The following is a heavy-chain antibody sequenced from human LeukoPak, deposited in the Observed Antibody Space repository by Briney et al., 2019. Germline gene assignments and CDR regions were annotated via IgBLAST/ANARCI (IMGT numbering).Heavy chain of an antibody. D-gene: IGHD2-2*01. J-gene: IGHJ6*03. CDR1: GFTFGTYG. V-gene: IGHV3-30*02. Sequence: GGSLRLSCVASGFTFGTYGVHWVRQAPGKGLEWVTFIRYDGTNKYYADSVKGRFTISRDKSKNTLYLQMNSLRVEDTAVYYCATDQYQNYVDFWGKGTTVTVSS. CDR3: ATDQYQNYVDF. CDR2: IRYDGTNK.